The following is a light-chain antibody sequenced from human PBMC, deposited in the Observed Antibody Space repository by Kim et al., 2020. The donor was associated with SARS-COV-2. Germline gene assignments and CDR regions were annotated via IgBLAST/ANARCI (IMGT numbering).Light chain of an antibody. CDR2: DDT. CDR1: RGDGGGYDY. J-gene: IGLJ1*01. Sequence: QSVTIACTGTRGDGGGYDYVSWYQHHPGKAPKLMIYDDTKRPSGVPARFSGSKSGNTASLTISGLQGDDEADYYCCSFAGTFIPYVFGSGTKVTVL. V-gene: IGLV2-11*01. CDR3: CSFAGTFIPYV.